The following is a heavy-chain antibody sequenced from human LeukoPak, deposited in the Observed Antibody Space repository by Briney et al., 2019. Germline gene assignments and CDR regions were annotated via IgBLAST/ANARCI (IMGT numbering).Heavy chain of an antibody. D-gene: IGHD3-22*01. Sequence: PGGSLRLSCAASGFTFSSYAMSWGRQAPGKGREGGSAISVSGVSTYYADSVKGRFTTFRDNSKNTLYLQMNSMRAEEKAVYYCAKEANYYDSSGYSTDXWGQGXXVTV. CDR1: GFTFSSYA. V-gene: IGHV3-23*01. CDR2: ISVSGVST. J-gene: IGHJ4*02. CDR3: AKEANYYDSSGYSTDX.